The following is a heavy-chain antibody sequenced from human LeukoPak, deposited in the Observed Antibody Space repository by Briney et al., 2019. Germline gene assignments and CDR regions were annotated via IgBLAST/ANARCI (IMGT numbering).Heavy chain of an antibody. CDR3: AKEQRIRHCSEGVCTEGYYFDY. CDR2: LSRGGSTT. Sequence: GRSLTLSCTGTGFNFNMFAINWVRQAPGQGLEWVSGLSRGGSTTNYADSVKGRFTVSRDRSTNTVFLQMNSLRPEDTALYYCAKEQRIRHCSEGVCTEGYYFDYWGQGTLVTVYS. V-gene: IGHV3-23*01. D-gene: IGHD2-8*01. J-gene: IGHJ4*02. CDR1: GFNFNMFA.